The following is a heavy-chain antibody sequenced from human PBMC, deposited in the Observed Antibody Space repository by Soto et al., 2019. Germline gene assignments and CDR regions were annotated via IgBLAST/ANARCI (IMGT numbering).Heavy chain of an antibody. CDR3: VRKYPGTRPFDY. CDR1: GFTFNSYA. CDR2: IGTDGNT. V-gene: IGHV3-23*01. Sequence: VGSLRLSCAASGFTFNSYAMNWVRQAPGKGLAWVSAIGTDGNTYYANSVKGRFTISRDNSRTTLYLQMNSLRVEDTALYYCVRKYPGTRPFDYWGQGTLVTVS. J-gene: IGHJ4*01. D-gene: IGHD2-2*01.